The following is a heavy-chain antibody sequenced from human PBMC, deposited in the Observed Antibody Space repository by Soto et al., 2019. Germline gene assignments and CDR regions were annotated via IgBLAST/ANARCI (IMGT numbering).Heavy chain of an antibody. CDR1: GGSISSSNW. D-gene: IGHD6-13*01. V-gene: IGHV4-4*02. J-gene: IGHJ4*02. Sequence: PSETLSLTCAVSGGSISSSNWWSWVRQPPGKGLEWIGEIYHSGSTNYNPSLKSRVTISVDKSKNQFSLKLSSVTAADTAVYYCARAEKIAAAWHSCELAYWGQGTLVTVSS. CDR2: IYHSGST. CDR3: ARAEKIAAAWHSCELAY.